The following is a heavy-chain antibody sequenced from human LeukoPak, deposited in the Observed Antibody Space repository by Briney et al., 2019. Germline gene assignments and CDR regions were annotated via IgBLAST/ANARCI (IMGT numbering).Heavy chain of an antibody. CDR1: GYTFTCYG. CDR3: ARVGQTYYDFWSGYYGMDV. J-gene: IGHJ6*02. Sequence: ASVKVSCKASGYTFTCYGISWVRQAPGQGLEWMGWISAYNGNTNYAQKLQGRVTMTTDTSTSTAYMELRSLRSDDTAVYYCARVGQTYYDFWSGYYGMDVWGQGTTVTVSS. CDR2: ISAYNGNT. D-gene: IGHD3-3*01. V-gene: IGHV1-18*01.